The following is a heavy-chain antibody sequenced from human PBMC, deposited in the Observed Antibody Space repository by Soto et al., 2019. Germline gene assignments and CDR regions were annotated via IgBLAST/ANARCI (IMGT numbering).Heavy chain of an antibody. D-gene: IGHD6-13*01. J-gene: IGHJ5*02. CDR1: GFSLSTSGLG. V-gene: IGHV2-5*02. CDR3: AHSRSPNSRDNWFDP. Sequence: SGPTLVNPTQTLTLTCTVSGFSLSTSGLGVGWIRQPPGKALEWLALIYWDDDKRYSPSLKSRLTITKDTSKNQVVLTMTNMDPVDTATYYCAHSRSPNSRDNWFDPWGQGTLVTVSS. CDR2: IYWDDDK.